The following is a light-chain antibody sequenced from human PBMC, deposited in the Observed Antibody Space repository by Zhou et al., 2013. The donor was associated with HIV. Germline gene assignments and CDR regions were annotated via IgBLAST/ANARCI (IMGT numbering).Light chain of an antibody. Sequence: DIQMTQSPSTLSASVGDTVTITCRASQNVGYWLAWYQQKPGQVPKLLIYLASSLHPGVPSRFSGSGSGTEFTLTISSLQPDDFATYYCQQYNTYSFGGGTKVEIK. CDR2: LAS. CDR1: QNVGYW. V-gene: IGKV1-5*03. J-gene: IGKJ4*01. CDR3: QQYNTYS.